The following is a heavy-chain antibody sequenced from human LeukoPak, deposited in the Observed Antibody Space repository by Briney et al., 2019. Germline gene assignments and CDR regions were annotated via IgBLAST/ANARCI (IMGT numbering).Heavy chain of an antibody. J-gene: IGHJ3*02. CDR1: GGSISSYY. Sequence: SETLSLTCTVSGGSISSYYWSWIRQPAGTGLEWIGRIYTSGSTNYNPSLKSRVTMSVDTSKNQFSLKLSSVTAADTAVFYCAREFAPYYYDSSGYWAHAFDIWGQGTMVTVSS. CDR2: IYTSGST. CDR3: AREFAPYYYDSSGYWAHAFDI. D-gene: IGHD3-22*01. V-gene: IGHV4-4*07.